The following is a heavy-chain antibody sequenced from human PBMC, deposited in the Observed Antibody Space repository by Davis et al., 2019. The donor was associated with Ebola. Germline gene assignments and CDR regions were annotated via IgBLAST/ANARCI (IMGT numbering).Heavy chain of an antibody. J-gene: IGHJ4*02. Sequence: GESLKISCAASGFTFSSYWMHWVRQAPGKGLEWVSAISGSGGSTYYADSVKGRFTISRDNSKNTLYLQMNSLRAEDTAVYYCATIPIGRSNPHYFDYWGRGTLVTVSS. D-gene: IGHD2-21*01. CDR1: GFTFSSYW. V-gene: IGHV3-23*01. CDR3: ATIPIGRSNPHYFDY. CDR2: ISGSGGST.